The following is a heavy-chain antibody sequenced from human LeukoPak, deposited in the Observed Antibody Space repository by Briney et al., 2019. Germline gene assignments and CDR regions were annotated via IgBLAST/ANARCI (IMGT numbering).Heavy chain of an antibody. J-gene: IGHJ1*01. CDR2: FDHEDGET. V-gene: IGHV1-24*01. Sequence: ASVKVSCKVSGYTLTELSMHWVRQAPGKGLEWMGGFDHEDGETIYAQKFQGRVTMTEDTSTDTAYMELSSLRSEDTAVYYCATFVLGRQGHDYGDIGFKHWGQGTLVTVSS. D-gene: IGHD4-17*01. CDR3: ATFVLGRQGHDYGDIGFKH. CDR1: GYTLTELS.